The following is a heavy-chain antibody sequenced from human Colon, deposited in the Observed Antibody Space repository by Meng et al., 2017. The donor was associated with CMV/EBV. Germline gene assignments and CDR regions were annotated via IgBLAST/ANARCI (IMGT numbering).Heavy chain of an antibody. CDR3: ARDPAGMVMHNARGYFDS. CDR1: GDSIRGFY. V-gene: IGHV4-59*01. CDR2: VYNSEST. J-gene: IGHJ4*02. D-gene: IGHD2-8*01. Sequence: SETLSLTCTVSGDSIRGFYWNWIRQSPGKGLEWIGYVYNSESTNYNPSLKSRVTISGDTSKNQISLRLTSVTAADTAVYFCARDPAGMVMHNARGYFDSWGQGTQVTVSS.